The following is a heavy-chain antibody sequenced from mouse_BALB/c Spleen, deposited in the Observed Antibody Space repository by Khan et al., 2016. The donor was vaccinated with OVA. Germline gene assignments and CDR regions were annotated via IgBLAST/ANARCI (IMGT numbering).Heavy chain of an antibody. CDR2: ISYSGST. Sequence: EVKLKQSGPGLVKPSQSLSLTCTVTGYSITSDYAWNWIRQFPGNKLEWMGYISYSGSTSYNPSLKSRISITRDTSKNQFFLQLNSVTTEDTATYYGARSPPVGDLWFAYWGQGTLVTVAA. V-gene: IGHV3-2*02. CDR1: GYSITSDYA. J-gene: IGHJ3*01. CDR3: ARSPPVGDLWFAY. D-gene: IGHD3-3*01.